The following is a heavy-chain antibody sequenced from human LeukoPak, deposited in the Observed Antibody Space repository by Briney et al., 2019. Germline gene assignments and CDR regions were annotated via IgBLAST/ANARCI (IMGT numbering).Heavy chain of an antibody. V-gene: IGHV3-9*01. CDR2: ISWNSGSI. CDR1: GFTFDDYA. CDR3: AKGPPSRGWGRYFQH. J-gene: IGHJ1*01. Sequence: GGALRLSCASSGFTFDDYAMHWVRQAPGKGLAWVSGISWNSGSIGYADSVKGRFTISRDNAKNSLYLQMNSRRAEDTALYYCAKGPPSRGWGRYFQHWGQGTLVTVSS. D-gene: IGHD6-19*01.